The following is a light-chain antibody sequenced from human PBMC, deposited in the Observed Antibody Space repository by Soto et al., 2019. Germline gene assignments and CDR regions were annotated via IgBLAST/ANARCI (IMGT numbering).Light chain of an antibody. CDR2: AAS. J-gene: IGKJ1*01. CDR1: QDIGSY. Sequence: DIQMTQSQSSLSASVGDRVTITCRPSQDIGSYLNWYQQKPGKAPNLLIYAASSLQSGVPSRFSASGSGTDFTLAISSLQPEDCATYYCQQSYSSPWTLGQGNKVEIK. CDR3: QQSYSSPWT. V-gene: IGKV1-39*01.